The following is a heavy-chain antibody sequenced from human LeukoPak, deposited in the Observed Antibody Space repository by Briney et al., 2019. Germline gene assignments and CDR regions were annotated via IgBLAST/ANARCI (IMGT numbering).Heavy chain of an antibody. CDR1: GFTFSHYW. Sequence: GGSLRLSCVASGFTFSHYWMSWVRQAPGKGLEWVANIKEDGSIEDYVDSVKGRITVSRDNAKNSLYLEMNSLRVEDTAVYYCVSQQVAPPWGQGTLVIVSS. J-gene: IGHJ5*02. D-gene: IGHD5-12*01. CDR3: VSQQVAPP. CDR2: IKEDGSIE. V-gene: IGHV3-7*01.